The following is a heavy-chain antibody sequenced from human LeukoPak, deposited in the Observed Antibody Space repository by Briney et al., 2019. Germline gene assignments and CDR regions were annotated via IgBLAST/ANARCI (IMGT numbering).Heavy chain of an antibody. Sequence: GGSLRLSCAASGFTFSSYAMSWVRQAPGKGLEWISVIYIDGTTYYADSVKGRFTISRDQANNTLYLQMNTLRDEDTAVYYCARGPRYSFYWGQGTLVSVSS. D-gene: IGHD6-13*01. V-gene: IGHV3-23*03. CDR1: GFTFSSYA. J-gene: IGHJ4*02. CDR2: IYIDGTT. CDR3: ARGPRYSFY.